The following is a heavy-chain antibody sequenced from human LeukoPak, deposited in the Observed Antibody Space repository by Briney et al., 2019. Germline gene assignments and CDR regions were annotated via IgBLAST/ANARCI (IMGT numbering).Heavy chain of an antibody. CDR3: AKGERYCSSTSCPGEIGY. Sequence: KPGGSLRLSCAASGFTFSSYAMSWVRQAPGKGLEWVSAISDSGGSTYYADSVKGRFTISRDNSKNTLYLQMNSLRAEDTAVYYCAKGERYCSSTSCPGEIGYWGQGTLVTVSS. J-gene: IGHJ4*02. CDR2: ISDSGGST. CDR1: GFTFSSYA. D-gene: IGHD2-2*01. V-gene: IGHV3-23*01.